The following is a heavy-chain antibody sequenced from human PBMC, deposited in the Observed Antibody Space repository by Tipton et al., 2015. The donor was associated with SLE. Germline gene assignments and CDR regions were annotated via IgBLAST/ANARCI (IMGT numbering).Heavy chain of an antibody. CDR1: GYSIGSGYY. V-gene: IGHV4-38-2*02. Sequence: TLSLTCDVSGYSIGSGYYWGWIRQPPGKGLEWIASMFHSGSTFYNPSLKSRVTVSVDTSKNQLSLKLNSVTAADTAIYYCAREAEGIHDWGRGTLVTVSS. D-gene: IGHD6-13*01. CDR3: AREAEGIHD. J-gene: IGHJ4*02. CDR2: MFHSGST.